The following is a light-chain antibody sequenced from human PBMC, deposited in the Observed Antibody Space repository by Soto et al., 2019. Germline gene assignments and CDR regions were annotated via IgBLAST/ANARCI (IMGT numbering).Light chain of an antibody. J-gene: IGLJ2*01. CDR2: LNSDGSH. CDR1: SGHSTYV. CDR3: QTWGTGIQV. Sequence: QLVLTQSPSASASLGASVKLTCTLSSGHSTYVIAWHQQQPEKGPRYLMNLNSDGSHSKGDGIPDRFSGSSSGAERYLIISSLQSDDEDDYYCQTWGTGIQVFGGGTKLTVL. V-gene: IGLV4-69*01.